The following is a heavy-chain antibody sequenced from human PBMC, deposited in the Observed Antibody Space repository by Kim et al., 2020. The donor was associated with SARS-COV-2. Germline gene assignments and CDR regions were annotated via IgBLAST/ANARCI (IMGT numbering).Heavy chain of an antibody. Sequence: SETLSLTCTVSGGSISSYYWSWIRQPPGKGLEWIGYIYYSGSTNYNPSLKSRVTISVDTSKNQFSLKLSSVTAADTAVYYCARPQGPYWYFDLWGRGTLVTVSS. CDR3: ARPQGPYWYFDL. CDR2: IYYSGST. V-gene: IGHV4-59*01. J-gene: IGHJ2*01. CDR1: GGSISSYY.